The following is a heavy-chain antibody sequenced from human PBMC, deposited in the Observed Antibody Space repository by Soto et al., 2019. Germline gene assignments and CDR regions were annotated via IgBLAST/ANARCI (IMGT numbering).Heavy chain of an antibody. J-gene: IGHJ5*02. D-gene: IGHD3-22*01. CDR3: ARVGPWVPYYYDSSPYTFENWFDP. Sequence: SETLSLTCAVSGGSISSGGYSWSWIRQPPGKGLEWIGYIYHSGSTYYNPSLKSRVTISVDRSKNQFSLKLSSVTAADTAVYYCARVGPWVPYYYDSSPYTFENWFDPWGQGTLVTVSS. CDR2: IYHSGST. V-gene: IGHV4-30-2*01. CDR1: GGSISSGGYS.